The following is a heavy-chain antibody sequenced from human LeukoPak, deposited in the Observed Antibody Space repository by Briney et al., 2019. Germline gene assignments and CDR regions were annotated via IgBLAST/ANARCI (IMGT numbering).Heavy chain of an antibody. J-gene: IGHJ4*02. CDR2: INHSGST. V-gene: IGHV4-34*01. CDR3: ARDLGTTGWHTFDY. D-gene: IGHD6-19*01. CDR1: GGSFSGYY. Sequence: KPSETLSLTCAVYGGSFSGYYWSWIRQPPGKGLEWIGEINHSGSTNYNPSLKSRVTISVDTSKNQFSLHLNSVTPDDTAVYYCARDLGTTGWHTFDYWGQGTLVTVSS.